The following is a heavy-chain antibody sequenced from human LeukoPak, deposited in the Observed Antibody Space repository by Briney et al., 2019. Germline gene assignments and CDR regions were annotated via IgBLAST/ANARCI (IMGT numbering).Heavy chain of an antibody. J-gene: IGHJ4*02. D-gene: IGHD4-17*01. CDR1: GYTFTSYG. Sequence: GASVKVSCKASGYTFTSYGISWVRQAPGQGLEWMGWISAYNGNTHYAQKVQGRVTVTIDTSTSTAYMELRSLRSDDTAVYYCAREENDGDYVAYWGQGTLVTVSS. CDR2: ISAYNGNT. CDR3: AREENDGDYVAY. V-gene: IGHV1-18*01.